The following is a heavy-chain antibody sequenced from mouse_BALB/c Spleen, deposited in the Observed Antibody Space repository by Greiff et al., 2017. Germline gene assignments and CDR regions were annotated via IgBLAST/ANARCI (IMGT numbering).Heavy chain of an antibody. CDR3: AGGDYGSRFAY. CDR2: ISYSGST. V-gene: IGHV3-2*02. Sequence: EVKLEESGPGLVKPSQSLSLTCTVTGYSITSDYAWNWIRPFPGNLLEWLCYISYSGSTSYNPTLKSRISITRDTSKNQFFLQLDSVTTEGTATDYIAGGDYGSRFAYWGQGTLVTVSA. D-gene: IGHD1-1*01. CDR1: GYSITSDYA. J-gene: IGHJ3*01.